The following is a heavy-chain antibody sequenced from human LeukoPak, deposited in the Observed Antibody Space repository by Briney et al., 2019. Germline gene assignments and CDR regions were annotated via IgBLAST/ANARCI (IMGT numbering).Heavy chain of an antibody. V-gene: IGHV4-34*01. D-gene: IGHD6-19*01. J-gene: IGHJ5*02. CDR1: GGSLSGYY. CDR2: INHSGST. Sequence: SETLSLTCAVYGGSLSGYYWSWIRQPPGKGLEWIGEINHSGSTNYNPSLKSRVTISVDMSKNQFSLKLSSVTAADTAMYYCARGASSGWPNWFDPWGQGTLVTVSS. CDR3: ARGASSGWPNWFDP.